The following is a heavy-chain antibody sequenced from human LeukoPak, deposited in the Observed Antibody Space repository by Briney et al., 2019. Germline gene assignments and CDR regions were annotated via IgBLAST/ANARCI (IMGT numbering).Heavy chain of an antibody. J-gene: IGHJ6*02. CDR2: IHYSGST. D-gene: IGHD5-12*01. Sequence: ASETLSLTCTVSGGSVSSGSYYWSWIRQPPGKGLEWIGYIHYSGSTNYNPSLKSRVTISVDTSKNQFSLKLSSVTAADTAVYYCARGGYDYDYYYYGMDVWGQGTTVIVSS. V-gene: IGHV4-61*01. CDR3: ARGGYDYDYYYYGMDV. CDR1: GGSVSSGSYY.